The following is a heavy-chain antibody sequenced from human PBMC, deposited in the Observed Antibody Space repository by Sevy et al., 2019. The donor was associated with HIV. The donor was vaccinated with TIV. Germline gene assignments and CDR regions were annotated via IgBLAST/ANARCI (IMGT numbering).Heavy chain of an antibody. Sequence: TLSLTCTVSGGSISSGDCYWSWIRQHPGKGLEWIGYIYYSGSTNYNPSLKSRVTISVDTSKNQFSLKLSSVTAADTAVYYCARGGIAARSFDYWGQGTLVTVSS. CDR3: ARGGIAARSFDY. D-gene: IGHD6-6*01. V-gene: IGHV4-31*03. J-gene: IGHJ4*02. CDR1: GGSISSGDCY. CDR2: IYYSGST.